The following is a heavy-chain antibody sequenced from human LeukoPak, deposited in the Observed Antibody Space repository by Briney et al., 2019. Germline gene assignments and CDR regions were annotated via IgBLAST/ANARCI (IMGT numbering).Heavy chain of an antibody. D-gene: IGHD4-17*01. J-gene: IGHJ4*02. CDR2: IYYSGRT. Sequence: SETLSLTCTVSGGSISSGGYYWSWIRQHPGKGLEWIGYIYYSGRTYYNPSLKSRVTISVDTSKNQFSLKLSSVTAADTAVYYCARGDYGELYYFDYWGQGTLVTVSS. CDR3: ARGDYGELYYFDY. V-gene: IGHV4-31*03. CDR1: GGSISSGGYY.